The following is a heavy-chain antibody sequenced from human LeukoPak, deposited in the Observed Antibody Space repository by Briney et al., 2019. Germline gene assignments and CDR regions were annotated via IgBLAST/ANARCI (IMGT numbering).Heavy chain of an antibody. CDR2: ISYDGSSK. CDR3: ARFSSSGWYFDY. CDR1: GFTFSSYA. D-gene: IGHD6-19*01. V-gene: IGHV3-30*04. J-gene: IGHJ4*02. Sequence: GRSLRLSCAASGFTFSSYAMHWVRQAPGKGLEWVAVISYDGSSKYYADSVKGRFTISRDNSKNTLYLQMNSLRAEDTAVYYCARFSSSGWYFDYWGQGTLVTVSS.